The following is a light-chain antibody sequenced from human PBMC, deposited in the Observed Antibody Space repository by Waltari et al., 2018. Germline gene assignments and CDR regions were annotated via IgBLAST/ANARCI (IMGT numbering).Light chain of an antibody. Sequence: QSALTQPASVSGSPGQSITIPCTGTSSNGGGDNYVSWYTQHPGKAPKLMIYEVSTRPSGVSNRFSGSKSGNTASLTISGLQAEDEADYYCSSYTSSSTLGVVFGGGTKLTVL. CDR3: SSYTSSSTLGVV. CDR1: SSNGGGDNY. J-gene: IGLJ2*01. V-gene: IGLV2-14*01. CDR2: EVS.